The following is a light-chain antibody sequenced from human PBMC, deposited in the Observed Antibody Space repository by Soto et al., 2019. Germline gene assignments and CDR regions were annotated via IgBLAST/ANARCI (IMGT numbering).Light chain of an antibody. Sequence: DIQMTQSPSSLSDSVGDRVTITCRASHSISTYLNWYQQRPGKAPKLLIYAASNLQSGVPSGFSGSGSGTDFALTISSLQPEDFATYYCQQSYSTPYTFGQGTNLEIK. CDR3: QQSYSTPYT. CDR1: HSISTY. CDR2: AAS. V-gene: IGKV1-39*01. J-gene: IGKJ2*01.